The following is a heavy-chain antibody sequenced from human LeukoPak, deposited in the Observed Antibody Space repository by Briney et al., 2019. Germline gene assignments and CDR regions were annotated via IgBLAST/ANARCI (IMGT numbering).Heavy chain of an antibody. J-gene: IGHJ4*02. CDR2: ISYDGSSK. D-gene: IGHD6-13*01. V-gene: IGHV3-30*18. CDR3: AKDRSGGLIAAAGIDY. Sequence: PGESLRLSCVVSVSTFSSHCMHWVRKPPCKGLEWVVVISYDGSSKYYADSVKGRFTISRDNSKNTLYLQMDSLRAEDTAVYYCAKDRSGGLIAAAGIDYWGQGTLVTVSS. CDR1: VSTFSSHC.